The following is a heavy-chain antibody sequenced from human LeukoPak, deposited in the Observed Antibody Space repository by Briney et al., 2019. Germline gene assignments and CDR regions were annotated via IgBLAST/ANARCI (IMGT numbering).Heavy chain of an antibody. V-gene: IGHV1-24*01. D-gene: IGHD4-17*01. CDR3: ATEAHRSVTTPYYYYMDV. CDR1: GCSLTELS. CDR2: FDPEDGET. J-gene: IGHJ6*03. Sequence: ASVKVSCKVSGCSLTELSMHWVRQAPGKGLEWMGGFDPEDGETIYAQKFQGRVTMTEDTSTDTAYMELSSLRSEDTAVYYCATEAHRSVTTPYYYYMDVWGKGTTVTVSS.